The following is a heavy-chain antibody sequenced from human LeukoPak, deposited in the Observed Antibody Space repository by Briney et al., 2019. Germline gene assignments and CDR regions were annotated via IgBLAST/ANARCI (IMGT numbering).Heavy chain of an antibody. V-gene: IGHV4-59*01. Sequence: SETLSLTCTVSGGSISTYYWSWIRQPPGKGLEWIGYIYNSGSTNYNPSLKSRVTIPVDTSKNQFSLKLRSVTAADTAVYYCARGDYGDYIDYWGQGTLVTVSS. J-gene: IGHJ4*02. D-gene: IGHD4-17*01. CDR3: ARGDYGDYIDY. CDR2: IYNSGST. CDR1: GGSISTYY.